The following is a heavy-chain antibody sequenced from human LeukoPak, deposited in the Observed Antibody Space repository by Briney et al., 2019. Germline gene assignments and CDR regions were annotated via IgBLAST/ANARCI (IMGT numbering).Heavy chain of an antibody. V-gene: IGHV4-34*01. CDR1: GGSFSGYY. J-gene: IGHJ4*02. CDR3: ARGSSGFGEFPSYYFDY. D-gene: IGHD3-10*01. CDR2: INHSGST. Sequence: KPSETLSLTCAVYGGSFSGYYWSWIRQPPGKGLEWIGEINHSGSTNYNPSLKSRVTISVDTSKNQFSLKLSSVTAADTAVYYCARGSSGFGEFPSYYFDYWGQGTLVTVSS.